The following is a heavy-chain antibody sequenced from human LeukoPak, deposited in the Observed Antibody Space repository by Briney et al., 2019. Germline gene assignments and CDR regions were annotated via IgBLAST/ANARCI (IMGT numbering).Heavy chain of an antibody. CDR3: ARQTLDYDILTGYYAFDI. CDR2: IDPSDSYT. J-gene: IGHJ3*02. D-gene: IGHD3-9*01. CDR1: GYSFTSYW. Sequence: GESLKISCKGSGYSFTSYWISWVRQMPGKGLEWMGRIDPSDSYTNYSPSFQGYVTISADKSISTAYLQWSSLKASDTAMYYCARQTLDYDILTGYYAFDIWGQGTMVTVSS. V-gene: IGHV5-10-1*01.